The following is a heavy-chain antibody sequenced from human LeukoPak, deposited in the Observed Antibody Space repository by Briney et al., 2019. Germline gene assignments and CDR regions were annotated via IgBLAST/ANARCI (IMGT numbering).Heavy chain of an antibody. Sequence: ASVKVSCKASGYTFTSYGISWGRQAPGQGLEWMGWISAYNGNTNYAQKLQGRVTMTTDTSTSTAYMELRSLRSDDTAVYYCAREGVWFGELSDYFDYWGQGTLVTVSS. V-gene: IGHV1-18*01. J-gene: IGHJ4*02. CDR2: ISAYNGNT. D-gene: IGHD3-10*01. CDR3: AREGVWFGELSDYFDY. CDR1: GYTFTSYG.